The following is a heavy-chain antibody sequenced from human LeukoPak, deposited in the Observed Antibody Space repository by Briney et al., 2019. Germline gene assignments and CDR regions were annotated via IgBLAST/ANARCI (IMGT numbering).Heavy chain of an antibody. CDR1: GFTFRSYG. V-gene: IGHV3-33*01. CDR2: IWYDGTNK. J-gene: IGHJ4*02. D-gene: IGHD1-26*01. CDR3: ARDQGYRGSSFDY. Sequence: GGSLRVSCAASGFTFRSYGMHWVREALGRGLGRVAVIWYDGTNKYYADSVKGRFTIDRDNSKNTLYLQMNSVRAKDTAVYYCARDQGYRGSSFDYWGQGTLVTVSS.